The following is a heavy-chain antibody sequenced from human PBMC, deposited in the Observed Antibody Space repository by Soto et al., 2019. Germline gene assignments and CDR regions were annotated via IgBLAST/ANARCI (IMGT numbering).Heavy chain of an antibody. CDR1: GGSISPYY. CDR2: IYYSGGT. Sequence: QVQLQESGPGLVKPSETLSLTCTVSGGSISPYYWAWIRQPPGKGLEWVGYIYYSGGTSYNPSLKSRVTLSLETSKSQFSLRLSSVTASDTAVYYCARLGEYYQSLDPWGQGTLVTVSS. V-gene: IGHV4-59*08. J-gene: IGHJ5*02. CDR3: ARLGEYYQSLDP. D-gene: IGHD2-2*01.